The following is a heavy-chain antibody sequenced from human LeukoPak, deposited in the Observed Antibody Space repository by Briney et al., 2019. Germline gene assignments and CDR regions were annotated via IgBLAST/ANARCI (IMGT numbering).Heavy chain of an antibody. J-gene: IGHJ4*02. CDR1: GFTFSSYA. D-gene: IGHD3-22*01. V-gene: IGHV3-30-3*01. CDR2: ISYDGSSK. Sequence: GGSLRLSCAASGFTFSSYAMHWVRQAPGKGLEWVAVISYDGSSKYYADSVKGRFTISRDNSKNTLYLQMNSLRAEDTAVYYCARDRYYYDSSGYYYVGYFDYWGQGTLVTVSS. CDR3: ARDRYYYDSSGYYYVGYFDY.